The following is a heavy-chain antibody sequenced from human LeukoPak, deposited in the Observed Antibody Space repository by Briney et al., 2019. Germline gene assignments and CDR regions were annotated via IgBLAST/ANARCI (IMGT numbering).Heavy chain of an antibody. Sequence: ASVKVSCKASGYTFTGYYMHWVRQAPGQGLEWMGWINPNSGGTNYAQKFQGRVTMTRDTSISTAYMELSRLRSDDTAVYYCARGDYYGSGSYSSHYFDYWGQGTLVTVSS. CDR2: INPNSGGT. J-gene: IGHJ4*02. D-gene: IGHD3-10*01. CDR1: GYTFTGYY. V-gene: IGHV1-2*02. CDR3: ARGDYYGSGSYSSHYFDY.